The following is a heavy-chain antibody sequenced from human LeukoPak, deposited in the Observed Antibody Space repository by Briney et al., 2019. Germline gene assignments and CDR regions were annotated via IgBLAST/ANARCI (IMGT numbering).Heavy chain of an antibody. D-gene: IGHD2-8*02. V-gene: IGHV4-59*08. CDR1: GGSISRHY. CDR3: ARRVIMSATGVPDTWLDP. J-gene: IGHJ5*02. CDR2: MYYTEST. Sequence: SETLSLTCTVSGGSISRHYWSWIRQPPGKGLEWIGYMYYTESTNYNPSLQSRVTISINTSKNQFSLNLSSVTAADTAVYYCARRVIMSATGVPDTWLDPWGQGILVTVSS.